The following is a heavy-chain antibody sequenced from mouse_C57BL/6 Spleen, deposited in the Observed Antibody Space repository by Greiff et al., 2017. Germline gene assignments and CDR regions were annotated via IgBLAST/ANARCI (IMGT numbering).Heavy chain of an antibody. CDR3: VIYYDDDDYYAMDY. V-gene: IGHV1-18*01. CDR1: GYTFTDYH. CDR2: INPNNSGT. D-gene: IGHD2-4*01. Sequence: EVMLVESGPELVKPGGSVKIPCKAYGYTFTDYHMAWVKQSHGKSIEWFGDINPNNSGTIYNQKFKGKATLTVDKSSSTAYMELRRLTSEDTAVYYCVIYYDDDDYYAMDYWGQGTSVTVSS. J-gene: IGHJ4*01.